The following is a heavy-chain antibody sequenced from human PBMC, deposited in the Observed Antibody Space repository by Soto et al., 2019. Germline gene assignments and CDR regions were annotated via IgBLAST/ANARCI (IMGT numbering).Heavy chain of an antibody. CDR1: GFTFSSND. V-gene: IGHV3-53*01. Sequence: EVQLVESGGGLIQPGGSLRLSCAASGFTFSSNDMNWVRQAPGKGLEWVSLIYSGGSTYYADSVKGRFTISRDNSKNTLYIQMSSVSAEDTAVYYCATRPLLPGAPWGQRTMVTVSS. D-gene: IGHD3-22*01. J-gene: IGHJ3*01. CDR3: ATRPLLPGAP. CDR2: IYSGGST.